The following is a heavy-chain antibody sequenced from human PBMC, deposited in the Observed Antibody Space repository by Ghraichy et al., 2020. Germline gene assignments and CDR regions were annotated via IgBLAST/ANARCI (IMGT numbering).Heavy chain of an antibody. J-gene: IGHJ4*02. D-gene: IGHD3-3*02. CDR2: IHYSGNT. CDR3: AGIRGYFDY. V-gene: IGHV4-61*01. CDR1: GGSVSSGTYY. Sequence: SQTLSLTCTVSGGSVSSGTYYWSWIRQPPGKGLAWIGFIHYSGNTNSKSSLTSRLTISVDTSKNQFSLKLRSVTAAETAVYYCAGIRGYFDYWGQGTLVTVSS.